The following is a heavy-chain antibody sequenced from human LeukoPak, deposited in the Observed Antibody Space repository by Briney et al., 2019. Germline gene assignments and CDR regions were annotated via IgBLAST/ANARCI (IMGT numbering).Heavy chain of an antibody. D-gene: IGHD3-3*01. CDR3: ARARGPIFGEVIQYYFDY. CDR2: IKEGGSEK. Sequence: PGGSLRLSCAASGFTFSSYWMSWVRQAPGKGLEWVANIKEGGSEKYYVDSVKGRFTISRDNAKNSQNSLYLQMSSLRAEDTAVYCCARARGPIFGEVIQYYFDYWGQGTLVTVSS. J-gene: IGHJ4*02. CDR1: GFTFSSYW. V-gene: IGHV3-7*01.